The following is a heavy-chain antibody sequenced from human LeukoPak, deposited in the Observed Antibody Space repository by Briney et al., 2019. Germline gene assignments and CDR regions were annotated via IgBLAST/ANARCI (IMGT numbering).Heavy chain of an antibody. V-gene: IGHV5-51*01. CDR2: IYPGDSDT. J-gene: IGHJ4*02. CDR3: ARGASLYYDTSGYPFDY. D-gene: IGHD3-22*01. Sequence: GESLKISCKGSGYSFTSYWIGWVRQMPGKGLEWMGIIYPGDSDTRYSPSFQGQVTISADKSISTAYMELFRLRSDDTAVYYCARGASLYYDTSGYPFDYWGQGTLVTVSS. CDR1: GYSFTSYW.